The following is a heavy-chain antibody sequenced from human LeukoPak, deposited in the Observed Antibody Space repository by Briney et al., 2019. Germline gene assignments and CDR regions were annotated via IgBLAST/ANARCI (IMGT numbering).Heavy chain of an antibody. CDR3: ARDDLTYYVDPYYFDY. V-gene: IGHV4-59*12. CDR1: GGSISSYY. Sequence: SETLSLTCSVSGGSISSYYWSWIRQPPGKGLEWIGNIYYSGSTDYNPSLKSRVTISVDTSKNQFFLKVNSVTAADTAVYYCARDDLTYYVDPYYFDYWGQGTLVTVSS. D-gene: IGHD4-17*01. J-gene: IGHJ4*02. CDR2: IYYSGST.